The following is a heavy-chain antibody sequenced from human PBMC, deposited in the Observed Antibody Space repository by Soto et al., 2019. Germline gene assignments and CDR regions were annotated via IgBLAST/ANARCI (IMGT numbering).Heavy chain of an antibody. CDR1: GYTLPELS. J-gene: IGHJ4*02. Sequence: QVHLVQSGADVKKPGASVKVSCKVSGYTLPELSIHWVRQTPGKGLEWMGGFDPAVDETIYPQKFQDRVTMTEDTSSDTAYMELSSLTSEDTAMYYCATHLSDANFDHWGQGTLVTVSS. V-gene: IGHV1-24*01. CDR2: FDPAVDET. D-gene: IGHD2-2*01. CDR3: ATHLSDANFDH.